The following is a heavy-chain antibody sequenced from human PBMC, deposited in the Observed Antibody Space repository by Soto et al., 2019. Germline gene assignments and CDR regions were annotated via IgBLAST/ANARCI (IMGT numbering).Heavy chain of an antibody. J-gene: IGHJ3*02. Sequence: EVQLVESGGGLVQPGRSLRLSCAASGFTFDDYAMHWVRQAPGKGLEWVSGISWNSGSIGYADSVKGRFTISRDNAKNSLYLQMNSLRPEDTALYYCAKDKGLGIAVAKKGGAFDIWGQGTMVTVSS. V-gene: IGHV3-9*01. CDR3: AKDKGLGIAVAKKGGAFDI. D-gene: IGHD6-19*01. CDR2: ISWNSGSI. CDR1: GFTFDDYA.